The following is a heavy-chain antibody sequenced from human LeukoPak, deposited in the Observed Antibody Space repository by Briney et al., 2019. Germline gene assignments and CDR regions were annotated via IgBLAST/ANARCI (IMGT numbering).Heavy chain of an antibody. CDR2: ISSSSSYI. D-gene: IGHD5-24*01. CDR1: GFTFSSYS. V-gene: IGHV3-21*01. J-gene: IGHJ4*02. CDR3: AREIITDPTWG. Sequence: GGALRLSCAASGFTFSSYSMNWVRQAPGKGLEWVSSISSSSSYIYYADSVKGRFTISRDNAKNSLYLQMNSLRAEDTAVYYCAREIITDPTWGWGQGTLVTVSS.